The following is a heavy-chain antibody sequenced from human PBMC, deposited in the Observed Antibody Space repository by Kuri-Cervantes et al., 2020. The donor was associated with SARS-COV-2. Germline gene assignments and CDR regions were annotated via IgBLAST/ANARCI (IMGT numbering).Heavy chain of an antibody. D-gene: IGHD2-2*02. CDR3: ARGYCSSTSCYTDYYYGMDV. CDR2: ISYDGSNK. V-gene: IGHV3-30-3*01. CDR1: GCTFSSYA. J-gene: IGHJ6*02. Sequence: GESLKISCAASGCTFSSYAMHWVRQAPGKGLEWVAVISYDGSNKYYADSVKGRFTISRDNSKNTLYLQMNSLRAEDTAVYYCARGYCSSTSCYTDYYYGMDVWGQGTTVTVSS.